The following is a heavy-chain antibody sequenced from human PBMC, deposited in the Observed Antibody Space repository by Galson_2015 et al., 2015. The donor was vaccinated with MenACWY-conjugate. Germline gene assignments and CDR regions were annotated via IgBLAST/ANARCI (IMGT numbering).Heavy chain of an antibody. Sequence: PALVTPPQPLTLPCTFSGFSLSTYGMCIYWVRQPPGKALEWLARIGWRDNEYYTTSLKTRLPISKDTSTNQVVLTMTNVDPVDTATYYCARMHIVLDATDAFDIWGKGTLVTVSS. V-gene: IGHV2-70*11. CDR3: ARMHIVLDATDAFDI. CDR1: GFSLSTYGMC. J-gene: IGHJ4*02. D-gene: IGHD3-22*01. CDR2: IGWRDNE.